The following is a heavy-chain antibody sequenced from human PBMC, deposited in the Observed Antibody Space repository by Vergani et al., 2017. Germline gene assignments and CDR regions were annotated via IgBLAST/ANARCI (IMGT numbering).Heavy chain of an antibody. CDR2: IGYDGRIK. D-gene: IGHD4-17*01. J-gene: IGHJ4*02. CDR1: GFSFNTYV. V-gene: IGHV3-30*02. Sequence: QVQLVETGGGVVQPGGSLRLYCATSGFSFNTYVAHWVRPAPGKGLEWVAFIGYDGRIKYNVDSVKGRFTISRDTSKKTLSLQMRSLRADDTAVYYCAKDGRENSDYGYFDYWGQGTLVTVSS. CDR3: AKDGRENSDYGYFDY.